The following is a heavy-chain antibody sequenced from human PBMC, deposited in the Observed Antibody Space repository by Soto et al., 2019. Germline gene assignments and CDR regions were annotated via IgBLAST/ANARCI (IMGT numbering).Heavy chain of an antibody. D-gene: IGHD3-10*01. CDR1: GFTFSSYG. CDR3: ARDTARAMVRIYYGMDV. CDR2: IWYDGSNK. Sequence: GGSLRLSCAASGFTFSSYGMHWVRQAPGKGLEWVAVIWYDGSNKYYADSVKGRFTISRDNSKNTLYLQMNSLRAEDTSVYYCARDTARAMVRIYYGMDVWGQGTTVTVSS. V-gene: IGHV3-33*01. J-gene: IGHJ6*02.